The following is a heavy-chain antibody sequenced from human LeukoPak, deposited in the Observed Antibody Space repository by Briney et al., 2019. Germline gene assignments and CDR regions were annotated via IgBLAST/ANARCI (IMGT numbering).Heavy chain of an antibody. D-gene: IGHD3-10*01. J-gene: IGHJ6*04. CDR3: ATLMFRGVIGDGYYGMDV. V-gene: IGHV1-24*01. CDR1: GSTLTKLS. CDR2: FDPEDGET. Sequence: ASVKVSCKVSGSTLTKLSVHWVRQTPGKGLEWMGGFDPEDGETINGQKFQGRVTMTEDTSTDTAYMELSSLRSEDTAVYYCATLMFRGVIGDGYYGMDVWGKGTTVTVSS.